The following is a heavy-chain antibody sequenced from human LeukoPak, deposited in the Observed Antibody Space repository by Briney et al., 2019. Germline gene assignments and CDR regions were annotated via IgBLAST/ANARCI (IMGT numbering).Heavy chain of an antibody. V-gene: IGHV4-34*01. J-gene: IGHJ5*02. Sequence: PSETLSLTCAVYGGSFSGYYWSWIRQPPGEGLEWIGEINHSGSTNYNPSLKSRVTISVDTSKNQFSLKLSSVTAADTDVYYCARDLDDSSGYYFYWFDPWGQGTVVTV. CDR1: GGSFSGYY. CDR3: ARDLDDSSGYYFYWFDP. CDR2: INHSGST. D-gene: IGHD3-22*01.